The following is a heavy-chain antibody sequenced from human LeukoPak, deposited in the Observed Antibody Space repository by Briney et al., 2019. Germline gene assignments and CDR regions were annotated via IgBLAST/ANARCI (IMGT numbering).Heavy chain of an antibody. V-gene: IGHV3-11*05. Sequence: GGSLRLSCAASGFTFSDYYMSWIRQAPGKGLEWVSYISSSSSYKNYGDSVKGRFTISRDNAKNSLYLQMNSLRAEDTAVYYCARELGTGFDSWGQGTLVTVSS. CDR3: ARELGTGFDS. CDR1: GFTFSDYY. CDR2: ISSSSSYK. J-gene: IGHJ4*02.